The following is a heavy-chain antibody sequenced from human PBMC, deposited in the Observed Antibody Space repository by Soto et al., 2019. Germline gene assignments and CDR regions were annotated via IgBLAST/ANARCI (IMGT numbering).Heavy chain of an antibody. CDR2: VSYSGST. CDR1: GGSISSTTYY. D-gene: IGHD5-18*01. Sequence: SETLSLTCTVSGGSISSTTYYWGWIRQPPGKGLEWLGSVSYSGSTYYSPSLKSRVTISVDTAKNQFSVKLSSVTAADTSVYYCARHPTALVTGGFDYLGQGALVTVSS. J-gene: IGHJ4*02. V-gene: IGHV4-39*01. CDR3: ARHPTALVTGGFDY.